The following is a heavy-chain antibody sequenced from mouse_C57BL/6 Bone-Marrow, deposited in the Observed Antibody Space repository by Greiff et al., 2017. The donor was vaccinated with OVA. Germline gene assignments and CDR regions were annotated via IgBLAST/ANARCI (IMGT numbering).Heavy chain of an antibody. D-gene: IGHD2-3*01. Sequence: VKLVESGPGLVQPSQSLSITCTVSGFSLTSYGVHWVRQSPGKGLEWLGVIWSGGSTDYNAAFISRLSISKDNSKSQVFFKMNSLQADDTAIYYCARKGWLYYYAMDYWGQGTSVTVSS. CDR2: IWSGGST. CDR3: ARKGWLYYYAMDY. V-gene: IGHV2-2*01. CDR1: GFSLTSYG. J-gene: IGHJ4*01.